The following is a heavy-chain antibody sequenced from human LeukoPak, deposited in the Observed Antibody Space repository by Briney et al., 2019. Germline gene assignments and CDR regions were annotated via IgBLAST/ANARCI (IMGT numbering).Heavy chain of an antibody. CDR2: ISYDGSNK. Sequence: GGSLRLSCAASGFTFSSYAMHWVRQAPGKGLEWVAVISYDGSNKCYANSVKGRFTISRDNSKNTLYLQMNSLRAEDTAVYYCARVSTFSRYGTSNYFDYWGQGTLVTVSS. J-gene: IGHJ4*02. V-gene: IGHV3-30*04. CDR3: ARVSTFSRYGTSNYFDY. D-gene: IGHD2-2*01. CDR1: GFTFSSYA.